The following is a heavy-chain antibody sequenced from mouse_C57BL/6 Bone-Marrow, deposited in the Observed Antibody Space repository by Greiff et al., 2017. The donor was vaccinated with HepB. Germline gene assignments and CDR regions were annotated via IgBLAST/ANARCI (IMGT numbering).Heavy chain of an antibody. D-gene: IGHD1-1*01. V-gene: IGHV2-2*01. CDR2: IWSGGST. CDR3: ARKRGYYGTSYAMDY. Sequence: VQGVESGPGLVQPSQSLSITCTVSGFSLTSYGVHWVRQSPGKGLEWLGVIWSGGSTDYNAAFISRLSISKDNSKSQVFFKMNRLQADDTAIYYCARKRGYYGTSYAMDYWGQGTSVTVSS. CDR1: GFSLTSYG. J-gene: IGHJ4*01.